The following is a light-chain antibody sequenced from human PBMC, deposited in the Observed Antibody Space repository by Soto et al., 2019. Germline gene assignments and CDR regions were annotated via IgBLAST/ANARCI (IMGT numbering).Light chain of an antibody. V-gene: IGLV7-46*01. CDR3: FLSYSGAWV. CDR1: TGPVTSGHY. Sequence: QAVVTQEPSVTVSPGETVALTCGSTTGPVTSGHYPYWLQQKPGQAPRTLISDTTIRYSWTPARFSGSLLGDKAALTLSGAQPEDEADYYCFLSYSGAWVXGGXTKVTVL. CDR2: DTT. J-gene: IGLJ3*02.